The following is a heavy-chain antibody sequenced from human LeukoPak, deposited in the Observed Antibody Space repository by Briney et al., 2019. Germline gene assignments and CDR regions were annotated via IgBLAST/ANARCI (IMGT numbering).Heavy chain of an antibody. CDR3: ARVRGNSDYYYYMDV. V-gene: IGHV3-11*01. CDR1: GFTFSDYY. J-gene: IGHJ6*03. Sequence: PGGSLRLSCAASGFTFSDYYMSWIRQAPGKGLEWVSYISSSGSTIYYADSVKGRFTISRDNPKNSLYLQMNSLRAEDTAVYYCARVRGNSDYYYYMDVWGKGTTVTVSS. CDR2: ISSSGSTI. D-gene: IGHD4-23*01.